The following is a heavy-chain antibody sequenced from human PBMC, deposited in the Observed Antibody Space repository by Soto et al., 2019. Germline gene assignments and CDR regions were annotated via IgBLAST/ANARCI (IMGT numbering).Heavy chain of an antibody. J-gene: IGHJ1*01. CDR1: GYTFTSYY. CDR2: INPSGGST. Sequence: GASVKVSCKASGYTFTSYYMHWVRQAPGQGLEWMGIINPSGGSTSYAQKFQGRLTITKDTSKNQVVLTMTNMDPVDTATYYCAHRRKAAASEYFQHWGQGTLVTVS. D-gene: IGHD6-13*01. V-gene: IGHV1-46*01. CDR3: AHRRKAAASEYFQH.